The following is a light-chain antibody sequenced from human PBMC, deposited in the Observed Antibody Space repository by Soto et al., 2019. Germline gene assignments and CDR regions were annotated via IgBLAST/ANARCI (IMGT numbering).Light chain of an antibody. CDR1: QSVSSS. CDR3: QQYGGSPRT. V-gene: IGKV3-20*01. Sequence: EIVLTQSPGTLSLSPGEGATLSSRAIQSVSSSLAWYQQKGGQAPRLLIHGASSRATGIPDRFSGSGSGTDFTLTISRLEPEDFAVYYCQQYGGSPRTFGQGTKVEVK. CDR2: GAS. J-gene: IGKJ1*01.